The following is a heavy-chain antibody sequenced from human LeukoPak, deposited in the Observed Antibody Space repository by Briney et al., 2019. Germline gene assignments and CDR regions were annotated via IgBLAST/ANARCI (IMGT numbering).Heavy chain of an antibody. D-gene: IGHD6-6*01. CDR3: ARSIGTIARRFDP. J-gene: IGHJ5*02. CDR2: INHSGST. Sequence: PSETLSLTCAVYGGSFSGCYWSWIRQPPAKGMEWIVEINHSGSTNYNPSLKSRVTISVDTSKNQFSLKLSSVTAADTAVYYCARSIGTIARRFDPWGQGTLVTVSS. V-gene: IGHV4-34*01. CDR1: GGSFSGCY.